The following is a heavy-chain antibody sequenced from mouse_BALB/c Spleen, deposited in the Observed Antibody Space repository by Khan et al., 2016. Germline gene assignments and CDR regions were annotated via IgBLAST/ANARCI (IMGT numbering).Heavy chain of an antibody. V-gene: IGHV9-3-1*01. Sequence: QIQLVQSGPELKKPGKTVKISCKASGYTFTNYGMNWVKQAPGKGLKWMGWINTYSGESTYADDFKGRFAFSLEPSANTAYLQINNLKNEDTATDFCARYRYYYGSSRYFDVWGAGTTVTVSS. CDR3: ARYRYYYGSSRYFDV. CDR2: INTYSGES. CDR1: GYTFTNYG. J-gene: IGHJ1*01. D-gene: IGHD1-1*01.